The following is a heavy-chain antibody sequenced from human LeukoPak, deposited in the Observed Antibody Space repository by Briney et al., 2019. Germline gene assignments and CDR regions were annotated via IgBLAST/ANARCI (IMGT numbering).Heavy chain of an antibody. V-gene: IGHV1-3*01. D-gene: IGHD6-25*01. CDR2: INAGNGNI. Sequence: ASVKVSCKASGHTSTTYAIHWVRQAPGQGLEWMGWINAGNGNIKYSQKFQGRVTITGDTSASTAYMELSSLRSEDTAVYYCARGPPRLNWFDPWGQGTLVTVSS. CDR3: ARGPPRLNWFDP. CDR1: GHTSTTYA. J-gene: IGHJ5*02.